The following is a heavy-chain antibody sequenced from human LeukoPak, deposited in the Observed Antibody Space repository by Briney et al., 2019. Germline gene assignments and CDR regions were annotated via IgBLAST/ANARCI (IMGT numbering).Heavy chain of an antibody. Sequence: PGGSLRLSCVASGFTFSSRDWMTWVRQAPGKGLEWVGFIRSKAYGGTTEYAASVKGRFTISRDDSKSIAYLQMNSLKTEDTAVYYCTRDSRITMVRGVIISGTNDAFDIWGQGTMVTVSS. D-gene: IGHD3-10*01. V-gene: IGHV3-49*04. CDR2: IRSKAYGGTT. J-gene: IGHJ3*02. CDR1: GFTFSSRD. CDR3: TRDSRITMVRGVIISGTNDAFDI.